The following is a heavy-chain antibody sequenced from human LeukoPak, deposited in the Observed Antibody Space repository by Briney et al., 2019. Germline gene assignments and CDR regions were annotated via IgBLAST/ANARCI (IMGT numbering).Heavy chain of an antibody. V-gene: IGHV3-48*03. Sequence: GGSLRLSCVTSGFIFGTYEMNWVRQAPGEGLEWISSISSRGGTLYYADSVKGRFTISRDNAKNSLYLQMNSPRADDSAVYFCARVYCDTSACHGVNFWGQGTLVTVSS. J-gene: IGHJ4*02. D-gene: IGHD2/OR15-2a*01. CDR2: ISSRGGTL. CDR1: GFIFGTYE. CDR3: ARVYCDTSACHGVNF.